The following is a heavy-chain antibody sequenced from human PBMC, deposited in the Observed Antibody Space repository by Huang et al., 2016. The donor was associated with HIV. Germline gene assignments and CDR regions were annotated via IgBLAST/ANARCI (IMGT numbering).Heavy chain of an antibody. D-gene: IGHD3-10*01. V-gene: IGHV1-18*01. J-gene: IGHJ3*01. CDR1: GYTFTTYG. Sequence: QIQLVQSGAEVKKPGASMKISCKASGYTFTTYGIAWVRQAPGQGLEWMGWISASSGNANYAPIRQDRVTMTTNTTTRTVYMELTRLTSDDTAIYFCTRERMVRGGDAFDVWGPGTLVIVSS. CDR2: ISASSGNA. CDR3: TRERMVRGGDAFDV.